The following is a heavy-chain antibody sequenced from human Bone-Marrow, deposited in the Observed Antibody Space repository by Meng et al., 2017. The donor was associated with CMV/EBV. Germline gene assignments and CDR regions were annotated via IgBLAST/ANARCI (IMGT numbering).Heavy chain of an antibody. CDR3: SWGSETYYFDF. J-gene: IGHJ4*02. V-gene: IGHV1-18*01. Sequence: VQLGQSGAEVNKPGASVKVSCKASGYTFTSYGISWLRQAPGQGLEWMGWNSAYNGNTNYAQKLQGRVTMTTDKSTSTAYMELRTLRSDDTAVYYCSWGSETYYFDFWGQGTLVTVSS. CDR2: NSAYNGNT. CDR1: GYTFTSYG. D-gene: IGHD3-16*01.